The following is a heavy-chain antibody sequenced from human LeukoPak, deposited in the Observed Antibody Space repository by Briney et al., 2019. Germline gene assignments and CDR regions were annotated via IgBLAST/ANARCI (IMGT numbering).Heavy chain of an antibody. J-gene: IGHJ4*02. CDR2: VFYNGNT. D-gene: IGHD3-22*01. CDR3: AKHGEDDSGYYADFFDH. V-gene: IGHV4-39*01. Sequence: SETLSLTCTVSGGSINTKTHYWAWIRQTPGKGLEWIGSVFYNGNTYYNPSLKSRVTISVDTSKNQFSLRLTSVTAADTAVYYCAKHGEDDSGYYADFFDHYGQGTLVTVSS. CDR1: GGSINTKTHY.